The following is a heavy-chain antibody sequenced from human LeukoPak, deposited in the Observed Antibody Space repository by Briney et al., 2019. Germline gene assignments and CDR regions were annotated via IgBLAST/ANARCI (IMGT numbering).Heavy chain of an antibody. D-gene: IGHD1-14*01. CDR1: GGSIIDHY. J-gene: IGHJ4*02. Sequence: PSETLSLTCTVSGGSIIDHYWSWLRQPPGKGLEWIGYIYHSGNSNSHPSLKSRVTLSVDTSKSQFSLKLTSVTAADTALYYCARGANRLDSWGRGTLVTVSS. CDR3: ARGANRLDS. V-gene: IGHV4-59*11. CDR2: IYHSGNS.